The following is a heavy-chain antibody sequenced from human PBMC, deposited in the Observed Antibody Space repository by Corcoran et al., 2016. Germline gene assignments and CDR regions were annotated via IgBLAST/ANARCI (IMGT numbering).Heavy chain of an antibody. CDR1: GGSISSSSYY. V-gene: IGHV4-39*07. J-gene: IGHJ4*02. CDR3: ARERGGYYYDSSGYYTFDY. CDR2: IYYSGST. D-gene: IGHD3-22*01. Sequence: QLQLQESGPGLVKPSETLSLTCTVSGGSISSSSYYWGWIRQPPGKGLEWIGSIYYSGSTYYNPSLKSRVTISVDTSKNQFSLKLSSVTAADTAVYYCARERGGYYYDSSGYYTFDYWGQGTLVTVSS.